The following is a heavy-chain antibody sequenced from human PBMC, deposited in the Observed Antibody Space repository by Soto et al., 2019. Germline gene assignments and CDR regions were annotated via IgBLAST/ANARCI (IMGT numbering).Heavy chain of an antibody. V-gene: IGHV4-31*03. CDR3: ARCLSGYDSWYLFDY. CDR2: IYYSGST. CDR1: GGSISSGGYY. Sequence: QVQLQESGPGLVKPSQTLSLTCTVSGGSISSGGYYWSWIRQHPGKGLEWIGYIYYSGSTYYNPSLKSRVTISVDTSKNQFALKLSSVTAADTAVYYCARCLSGYDSWYLFDYWGQGTLVTVSS. D-gene: IGHD5-12*01. J-gene: IGHJ4*02.